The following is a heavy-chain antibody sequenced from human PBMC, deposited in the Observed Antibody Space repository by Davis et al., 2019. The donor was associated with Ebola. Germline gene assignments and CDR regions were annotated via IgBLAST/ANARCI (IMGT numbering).Heavy chain of an antibody. CDR3: TTTVTTEGKYGMDV. Sequence: GGSLRLSCAASGFTFSGSAMHWVRQAPGKGLEWVGRIRSKANSYATAYAASVKGRFTISRDDSKNTAYLQMNSLKTEDTAVYYCTTTVTTEGKYGMDVWGQGTTVTVSS. J-gene: IGHJ6*02. D-gene: IGHD4-17*01. V-gene: IGHV3-73*01. CDR1: GFTFSGSA. CDR2: IRSKANSYAT.